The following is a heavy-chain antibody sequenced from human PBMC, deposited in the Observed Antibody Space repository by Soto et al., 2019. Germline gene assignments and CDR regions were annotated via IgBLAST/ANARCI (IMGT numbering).Heavy chain of an antibody. D-gene: IGHD6-13*01. CDR1: GGSISSGGYS. CDR2: IYHSGST. J-gene: IGHJ5*02. Sequence: SETLSLTCAVSGGSISSGGYSWSWIRQPPGKGLEWIGYIYHSGSTYYNPSLKSRVTISVDRSKNQFSLKLSSVTAADTAVYYCARPLVGVCFDPCGQRTLVTVSS. V-gene: IGHV4-30-2*01. CDR3: ARPLVGVCFDP.